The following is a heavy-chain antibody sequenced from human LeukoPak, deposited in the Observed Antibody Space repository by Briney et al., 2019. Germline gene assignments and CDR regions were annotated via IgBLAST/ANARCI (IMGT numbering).Heavy chain of an antibody. CDR1: GFTFDDHA. J-gene: IGHJ4*02. V-gene: IGHV3-9*01. Sequence: GGSLRLSCAASGFTFDDHAMHWVRQAPGKGLEWVSGISWNSGSIGYADSVKGRFTISRDNAKNSLYLQMNSLRAEDTALYYCAKALVGATTYYFDYWGQGTLVTVSS. D-gene: IGHD1-26*01. CDR2: ISWNSGSI. CDR3: AKALVGATTYYFDY.